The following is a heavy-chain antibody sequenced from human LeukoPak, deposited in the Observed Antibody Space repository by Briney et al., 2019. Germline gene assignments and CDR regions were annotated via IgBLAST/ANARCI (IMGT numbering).Heavy chain of an antibody. CDR1: GFTCSSYA. CDR3: AKLGLDCSSTSCFPEDY. CDR2: ISGSGGST. Sequence: GGSLRLSCAASGFTCSSYAMSWVRQAPGKGLEWVSAISGSGGSTYYADSVKGRFTISRDNSKSTLYLQMNSLRAEDTAVYYCAKLGLDCSSTSCFPEDYWGQGTLVTVSS. D-gene: IGHD2-2*01. J-gene: IGHJ4*02. V-gene: IGHV3-23*01.